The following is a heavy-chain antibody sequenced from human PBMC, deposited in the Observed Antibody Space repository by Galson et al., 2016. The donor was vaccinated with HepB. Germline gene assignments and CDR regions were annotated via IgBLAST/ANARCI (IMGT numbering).Heavy chain of an antibody. CDR1: GGSISSTNW. Sequence: ETLSLTCAVSGGSISSTNWWNWVRQPPGKGLEWTGEILHSGSTNFNPSLKRRVTMSVDKSKNQFSLKLNSVTAADTAVYYCARDFSITTFGNYYYGMDVWGQGTTVTVSS. V-gene: IGHV4-4*02. CDR3: ARDFSITTFGNYYYGMDV. D-gene: IGHD3-3*01. CDR2: ILHSGST. J-gene: IGHJ6*02.